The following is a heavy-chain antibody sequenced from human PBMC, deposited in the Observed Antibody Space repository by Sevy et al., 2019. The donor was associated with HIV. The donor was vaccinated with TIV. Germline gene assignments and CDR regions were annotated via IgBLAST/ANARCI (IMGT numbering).Heavy chain of an antibody. CDR3: AKADSSGYYYLDY. D-gene: IGHD3-22*01. V-gene: IGHV3-30*18. CDR1: GFTFSSYG. Sequence: GGSLRLSCAASGFTFSSYGMHWVRQAPGKGLEWVAVISYDGSNKYYADSVKGRFTISRDNSKNTLYLRMNSLRVEDTAVYYCAKADSSGYYYLDYWGQGTLVTVSS. J-gene: IGHJ4*02. CDR2: ISYDGSNK.